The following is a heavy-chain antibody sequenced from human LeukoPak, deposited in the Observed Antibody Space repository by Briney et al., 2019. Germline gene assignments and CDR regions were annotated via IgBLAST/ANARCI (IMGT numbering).Heavy chain of an antibody. CDR2: ISSSSIYI. D-gene: IGHD3-22*01. V-gene: IGHV3-21*01. J-gene: IGHJ3*02. Sequence: RGSLRLSRAPSGFTLSSYSMNWVPQAPGKGREGVSAISSSSIYIYHADSVKGRFTISRDNAKNSLYLQMNSLRAEDTAVYDCATGRYYYDSSGWIWGQGTMVTVSS. CDR3: ATGRYYYDSSGWI. CDR1: GFTLSSYS.